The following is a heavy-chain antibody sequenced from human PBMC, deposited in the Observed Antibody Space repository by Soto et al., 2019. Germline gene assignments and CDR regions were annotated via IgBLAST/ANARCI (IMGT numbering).Heavy chain of an antibody. D-gene: IGHD3-9*01. V-gene: IGHV3-23*01. CDR3: ARTLTGIWYRDS. Sequence: EAQVLESGGGLVQPGGSLRVSCAASAFTFSSYAMSWVRLAPGKGLEWVSSISGSGGSTYYADSVKGRFTISREDSKNTLWLQMNSLRADDTAVYYCARTLTGIWYRDSWGQGTLVAVSS. J-gene: IGHJ4*02. CDR1: AFTFSSYA. CDR2: ISGSGGST.